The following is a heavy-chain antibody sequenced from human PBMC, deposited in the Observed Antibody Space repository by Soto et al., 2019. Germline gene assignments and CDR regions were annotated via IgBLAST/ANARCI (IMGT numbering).Heavy chain of an antibody. V-gene: IGHV4-59*08. D-gene: IGHD6-13*01. Sequence: QVQLQESGPGLVKPSETLSLTCTVSGGSISSYYWSWIRQPPGKGLEWIGYIYYSGSTNYNPSLTRRVTIPVDTSKNQFSLKLSSVTAADTAVYYCARRYSSAFDIWGQGTMVTVSS. J-gene: IGHJ3*02. CDR1: GGSISSYY. CDR3: ARRYSSAFDI. CDR2: IYYSGST.